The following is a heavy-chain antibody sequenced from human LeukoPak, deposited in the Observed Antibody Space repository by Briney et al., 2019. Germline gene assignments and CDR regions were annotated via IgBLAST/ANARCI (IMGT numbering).Heavy chain of an antibody. V-gene: IGHV3-7*04. CDR1: GFTFSSYW. J-gene: IGHJ4*02. CDR3: ARGEYYYDGGY. D-gene: IGHD3-22*01. CDR2: IKQDGSEK. Sequence: GGSLRLSCAASGFTFSSYWMSWVRQAPGKGLEWVANIKQDGSEKYYVDSVKGRFTISRDNAKKSLFLQMNSLRVEETAVYYCARGEYYYDGGYWGQGTLATVSS.